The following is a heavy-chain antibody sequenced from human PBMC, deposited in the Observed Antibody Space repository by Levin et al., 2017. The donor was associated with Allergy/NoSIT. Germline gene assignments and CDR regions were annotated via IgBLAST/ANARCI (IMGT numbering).Heavy chain of an antibody. CDR2: IYYSGST. V-gene: IGHV4-39*01. J-gene: IGHJ4*02. D-gene: IGHD3-3*01. CDR1: GGSISSSSYY. CDR3: ARQDDFWSGYSSFDY. Sequence: PSETLSLTCTVSGGSISSSSYYWGWIRQPPGKGLEWIGSIYYSGSTYYNPSLKSRVTISVDTSKNQFSLKLSSVTAADTAVYYCARQDDFWSGYSSFDYWGQGTLVTVSS.